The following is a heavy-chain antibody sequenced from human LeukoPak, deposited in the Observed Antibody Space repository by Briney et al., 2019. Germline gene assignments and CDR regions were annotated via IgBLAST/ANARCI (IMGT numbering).Heavy chain of an antibody. D-gene: IGHD3-10*01. CDR1: GYTFTSYY. Sequence: ASVKVSCKASGYTFTSYYMHWVRQAPGQGLEWMGIINPSGGSTSYAQKFQGRVTMTRDMSTSTVYMELSSLRAEDTAMYYCAKDRGSGTYSFDYCGQGTLVTVSS. CDR2: INPSGGST. CDR3: AKDRGSGTYSFDY. V-gene: IGHV1-46*01. J-gene: IGHJ4*02.